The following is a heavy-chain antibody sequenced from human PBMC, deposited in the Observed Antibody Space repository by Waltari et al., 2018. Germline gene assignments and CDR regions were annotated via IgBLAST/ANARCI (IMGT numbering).Heavy chain of an antibody. CDR3: ERLHYFDSSALRAFDI. J-gene: IGHJ3*02. V-gene: IGHV4-38-2*01. CDR1: GFSLSSGYH. D-gene: IGHD3-22*01. Sequence: QVHLQESGPGLVKPSETLSPTCAVPGFSLSSGYHWGWLRQPPGKGLEWIGSIYHRGNTYYNPSVGSRVTMSIDTSKNQFSLKLSSVTAADTAVYYCERLHYFDSSALRAFDIWGQGTTVTVSS. CDR2: IYHRGNT.